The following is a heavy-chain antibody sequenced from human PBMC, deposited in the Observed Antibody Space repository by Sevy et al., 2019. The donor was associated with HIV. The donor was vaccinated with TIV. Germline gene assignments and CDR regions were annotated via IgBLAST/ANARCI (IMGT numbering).Heavy chain of an antibody. J-gene: IGHJ6*02. CDR3: ARDQKGQYSAYDGAGYYGMDV. V-gene: IGHV4-31*03. CDR2: IYYSGST. CDR1: GGSISSGGYY. D-gene: IGHD5-12*01. Sequence: SETLSLTCTVSGGSISSGGYYWSWIRQHPGKGLEWIGYIYYSGSTYYNPSLKSRVTISVDTSKNQFSLKLSSVTAADTAVYYCARDQKGQYSAYDGAGYYGMDVWGQGTTVTVSS.